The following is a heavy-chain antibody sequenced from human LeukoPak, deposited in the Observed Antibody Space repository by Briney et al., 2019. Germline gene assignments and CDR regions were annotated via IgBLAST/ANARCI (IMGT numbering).Heavy chain of an antibody. CDR2: INPSGGST. CDR3: ARGAADASGTYGNWFDP. CDR1: GYTFTSYY. J-gene: IGHJ5*02. D-gene: IGHD3-10*01. V-gene: IGHV1-46*01. Sequence: GASVKVSCKASGYTFTSYYMHWVRQAPGQGLEWMGIINPSGGSTSYAQKFQGRVTMTRDMSTSTVYMELSSLRSEDTAVYYCARGAADASGTYGNWFDPWGQGTFVTVSS.